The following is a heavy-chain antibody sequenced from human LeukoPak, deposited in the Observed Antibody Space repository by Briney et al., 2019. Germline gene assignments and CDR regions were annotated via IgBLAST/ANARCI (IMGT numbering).Heavy chain of an antibody. CDR3: ARGRYCTADICSGGDAFDI. D-gene: IGHD2-8*02. J-gene: IGHJ3*02. V-gene: IGHV4-4*07. CDR2: IYTRGST. Sequence: SETLSLTCTVSGGSINNYYWSWIRQPAGKGLEWIGRIYTRGSTNYNPSLKSRVTMSVDTSKNQFSLKLSSVTAADTAVYYCARGRYCTADICSGGDAFDIWGQGTMVSVSS. CDR1: GGSINNYY.